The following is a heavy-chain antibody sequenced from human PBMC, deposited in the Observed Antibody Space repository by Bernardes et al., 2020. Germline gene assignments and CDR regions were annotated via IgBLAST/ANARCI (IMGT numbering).Heavy chain of an antibody. CDR1: GFTFSSYG. D-gene: IGHD3-10*01. CDR3: AKEYYYGSGSPGEGMDV. J-gene: IGHJ6*02. Sequence: GGSLRLSCAASGFTFSSYGMHWVRQAPGKGLEWVAVISYDGSNKYYADSVKGRFTISRDNSKNTLYLQMNSLRAEDTAVYYCAKEYYYGSGSPGEGMDVWGQGTTVTVSS. CDR2: ISYDGSNK. V-gene: IGHV3-30*18.